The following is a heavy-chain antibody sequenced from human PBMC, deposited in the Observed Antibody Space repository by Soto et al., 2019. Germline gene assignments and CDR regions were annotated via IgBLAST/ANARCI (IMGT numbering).Heavy chain of an antibody. J-gene: IGHJ4*02. V-gene: IGHV1-18*01. CDR3: ARVIAAAAAFDY. CDR2: ISAYNRNT. CDR1: GYTFTSYG. Sequence: QVQLVQSGAEVKKPGASVKVSCKASGYTFTSYGISWVRQAPGQGLEWMGWISAYNRNTNYAQRLQGRVTMTTDTSTSTASMELRSLRSDDTAVYYCARVIAAAAAFDYWGQGTLVTVSS. D-gene: IGHD6-13*01.